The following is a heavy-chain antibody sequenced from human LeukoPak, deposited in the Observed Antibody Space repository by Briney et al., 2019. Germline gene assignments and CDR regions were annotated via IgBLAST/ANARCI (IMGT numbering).Heavy chain of an antibody. D-gene: IGHD3-3*01. CDR3: AAISNDYDFWSGPYYFAY. J-gene: IGHJ4*02. Sequence: ASVKVSCKASGGTFSSYAISWVRQAPGQGLEWMGGVIPIFGTANYAQKFQGRVTITADESTSTAYMELSSPRSEDTAVYYCAAISNDYDFWSGPYYFAYCSQRTLVTVSS. V-gene: IGHV1-69*13. CDR1: GGTFSSYA. CDR2: VIPIFGTA.